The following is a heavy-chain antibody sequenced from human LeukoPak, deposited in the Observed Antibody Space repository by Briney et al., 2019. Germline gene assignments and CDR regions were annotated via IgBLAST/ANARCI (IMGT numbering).Heavy chain of an antibody. J-gene: IGHJ3*02. D-gene: IGHD7-27*01. Sequence: GAPVNVSCKASGYTFTSYDINWVRQATGQGLEWMGWMNPNSGNTGYAQKFQGRVTITRNTSISTAYMELSSLRSEDTAVYYCARGMWGRHGGGFDIWGQGTMVTVSS. V-gene: IGHV1-8*03. CDR2: MNPNSGNT. CDR3: ARGMWGRHGGGFDI. CDR1: GYTFTSYD.